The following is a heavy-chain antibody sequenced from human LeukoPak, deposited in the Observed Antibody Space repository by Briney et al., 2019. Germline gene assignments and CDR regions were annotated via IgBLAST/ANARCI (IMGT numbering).Heavy chain of an antibody. Sequence: GGSLRLSCAASGFTFSSYSMNWVRQAPGKGLEWVSSISSSSSYIYYADSVKGRFTISRDNAKNSLYLQMNSLRAEDTAVYYCARDNKGVNPTVDYWGQGTLVTVSS. J-gene: IGHJ4*02. CDR2: ISSSSSYI. V-gene: IGHV3-21*01. D-gene: IGHD1-14*01. CDR3: ARDNKGVNPTVDY. CDR1: GFTFSSYS.